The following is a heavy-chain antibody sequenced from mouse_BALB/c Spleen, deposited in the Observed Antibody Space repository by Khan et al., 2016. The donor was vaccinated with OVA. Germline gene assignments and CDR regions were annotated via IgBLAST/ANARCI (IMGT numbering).Heavy chain of an antibody. CDR1: GFVFSRYW. CDR2: INPDSSTI. V-gene: IGHV4-1*02. Sequence: EVQLVESGGGLVQPGGSLKLSCAASGFVFSRYWMSWVRQAPGKGLEWIGEINPDSSTINYTPSLKDKFIISRDNAKNTLYLQMSKVRSGDTALYYGARPYRYDGRAWFAYWGQGTLVTVSA. CDR3: ARPYRYDGRAWFAY. J-gene: IGHJ3*01. D-gene: IGHD2-14*01.